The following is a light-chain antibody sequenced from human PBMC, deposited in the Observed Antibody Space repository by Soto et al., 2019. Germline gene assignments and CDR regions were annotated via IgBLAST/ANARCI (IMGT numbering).Light chain of an antibody. Sequence: EIVLTQSPGTLSVSPGERVTLSCRASQSISSSYLAWYQQRPGQAPRLLIFGASYRATGIPARFSGSGSGTDFTLTISRLEPEDFAVYYCQQYNSSPPEFTFGPGTKVDSK. V-gene: IGKV3-20*01. CDR3: QQYNSSPPEFT. CDR1: QSISSSY. J-gene: IGKJ3*01. CDR2: GAS.